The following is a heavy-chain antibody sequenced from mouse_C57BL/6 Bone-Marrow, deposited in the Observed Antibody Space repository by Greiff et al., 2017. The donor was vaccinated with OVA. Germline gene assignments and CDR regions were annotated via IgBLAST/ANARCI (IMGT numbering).Heavy chain of an antibody. Sequence: EVMLVESGEGLVKPGGSLKLSCAASGFTFSSYAMSWVRQTPEKRLEWVAYISSGGDYIYYADTVKGRFTISRDNARNTLYLQMSSLKSEDTAMYYCTRDTTVVYYYAMDYWGQGTSVTVSS. CDR3: TRDTTVVYYYAMDY. V-gene: IGHV5-9-1*02. CDR2: ISSGGDYI. D-gene: IGHD1-1*01. CDR1: GFTFSSYA. J-gene: IGHJ4*01.